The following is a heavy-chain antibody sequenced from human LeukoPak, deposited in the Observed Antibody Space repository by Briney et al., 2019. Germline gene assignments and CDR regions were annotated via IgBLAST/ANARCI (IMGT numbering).Heavy chain of an antibody. CDR3: ARRFYDILTGPILDV. Sequence: SETLSLTCTVSGGSISSYYWSWIRQPPGKGLEWIGYIYYSGSTNYNPSLKSRVTISVDTSKNQFSLKLSSVTAADTAVYYCARRFYDILTGPILDVWGRGTTVTVSS. J-gene: IGHJ6*02. D-gene: IGHD3-9*01. CDR1: GGSISSYY. CDR2: IYYSGST. V-gene: IGHV4-59*08.